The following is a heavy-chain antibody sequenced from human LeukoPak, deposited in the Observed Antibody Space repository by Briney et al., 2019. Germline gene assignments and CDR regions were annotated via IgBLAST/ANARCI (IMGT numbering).Heavy chain of an antibody. D-gene: IGHD3-9*01. CDR1: GFTFSSYG. V-gene: IGHV3-30*18. J-gene: IGHJ4*02. CDR3: AKDPKLRYFDWLSYYFDY. CDR2: ISYDGSNK. Sequence: GGSLRLSCAASGFTFSSYGIHWVRQAPGKGLEWVAVISYDGSNKFYADSMKGRFTISRDNSKNTLYLQMNSLRAEDTAVYYCAKDPKLRYFDWLSYYFDYWGQGTLVTVSS.